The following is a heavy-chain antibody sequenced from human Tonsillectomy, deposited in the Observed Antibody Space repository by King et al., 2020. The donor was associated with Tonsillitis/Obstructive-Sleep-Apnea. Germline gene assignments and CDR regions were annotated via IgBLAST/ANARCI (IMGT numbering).Heavy chain of an antibody. CDR3: ARDSQKWYYYDSRDYYYYGMDV. CDR1: GFTFSSYA. Sequence: VQLVESGGGVVQPGRSLRLSCAASGFTFSSYAMHWVRQAPGKGLEWVAVISYDGSNKYYADSVKGRFTISRDNSKNTLYLQMNSLRPKDTAVYYCARDSQKWYYYDSRDYYYYGMDVWGQGTTVTVSS. D-gene: IGHD3-22*01. CDR2: ISYDGSNK. V-gene: IGHV3-30*04. J-gene: IGHJ6*02.